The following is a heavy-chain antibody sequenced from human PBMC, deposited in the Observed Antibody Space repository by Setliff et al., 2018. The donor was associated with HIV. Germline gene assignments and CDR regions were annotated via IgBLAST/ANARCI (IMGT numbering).Heavy chain of an antibody. J-gene: IGHJ3*02. D-gene: IGHD3-9*01. CDR1: GYSLTELS. CDR3: ATSGFYDILTGPTPGVFDI. CDR2: FDPEDDET. Sequence: ASVKVSCKVSGYSLTELSIHWVRQAPGEGLEWMGGFDPEDDETVYAEKFQGRVTMTEETSTDTAYMALSSLRSEDTAMYYCATSGFYDILTGPTPGVFDIWGQGTMVTVSS. V-gene: IGHV1-24*01.